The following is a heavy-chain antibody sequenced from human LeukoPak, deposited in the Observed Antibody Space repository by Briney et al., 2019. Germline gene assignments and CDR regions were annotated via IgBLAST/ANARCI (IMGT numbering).Heavy chain of an antibody. CDR1: GYTFTGYY. CDR2: INPNSGGT. D-gene: IGHD6-19*01. V-gene: IGHV1-2*06. Sequence: ASVKVSCKASGYTFTGYYMHWVRQASGQGLEWMGRINPNSGGTNYAQKFQGRVTMTRDTSISTAYMELSRLRSDDTAVYYCAREAWDSSGWYAFDIWGQGTMVTVSS. CDR3: AREAWDSSGWYAFDI. J-gene: IGHJ3*02.